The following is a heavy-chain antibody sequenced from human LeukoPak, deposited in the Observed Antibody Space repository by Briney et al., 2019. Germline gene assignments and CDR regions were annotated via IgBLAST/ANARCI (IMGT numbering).Heavy chain of an antibody. J-gene: IGHJ4*02. CDR1: GFTVGNNY. CDR3: ASGQIVGVQGDF. V-gene: IGHV3-66*02. Sequence: GGSQRLSCTVSGFTVGNNYMSWVRQAPGKGLEWVALMYSRGSSHYADSVRGRFTISRDSSKNTVYLQMNSLTAEDTAVYYCASGQIVGVQGDFWGQGTLVTVSS. D-gene: IGHD1-26*01. CDR2: MYSRGSS.